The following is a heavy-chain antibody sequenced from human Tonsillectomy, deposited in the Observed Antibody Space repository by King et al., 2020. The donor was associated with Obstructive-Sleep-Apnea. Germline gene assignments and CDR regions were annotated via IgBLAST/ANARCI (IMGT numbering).Heavy chain of an antibody. CDR3: ARYIAAAGTGYYYGMDV. CDR1: GFSLSTSGMC. D-gene: IGHD6-13*01. Sequence: VTLKESGPALVKPTQTLTLTCTFSGFSLSTSGMCVIWILQPPGKALEWLARIDWDDDKYYITSLKTRLTISKDTSKNQVVLTMTNMDPVDTATYYCARYIAAAGTGYYYGMDVWGQGTTVTVSS. J-gene: IGHJ6*02. V-gene: IGHV2-70*15. CDR2: IDWDDDK.